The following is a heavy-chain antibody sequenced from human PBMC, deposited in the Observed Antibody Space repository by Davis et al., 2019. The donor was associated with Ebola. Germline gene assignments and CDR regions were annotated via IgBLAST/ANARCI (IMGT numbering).Heavy chain of an antibody. V-gene: IGHV2-70*11. Sequence: SGPTLVKPTQTLTLTCTFSGFSLSTSGMCVSWIRQPPGKALEWLARIDWDDDKYYSTSLKTRLTISKDTSKNQVVLTMTNMDPVDTATYYCARARVSTGGFGAIRYYFDYWGQGTLVTVSS. D-gene: IGHD3-3*01. CDR1: GFSLSTSGMC. CDR3: ARARVSTGGFGAIRYYFDY. J-gene: IGHJ4*02. CDR2: IDWDDDK.